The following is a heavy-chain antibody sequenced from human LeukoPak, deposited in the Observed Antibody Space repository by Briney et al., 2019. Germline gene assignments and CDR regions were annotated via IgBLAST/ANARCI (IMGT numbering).Heavy chain of an antibody. CDR1: GFTFSSYW. J-gene: IGHJ4*01. CDR3: VKDGGGSYSTTYDY. Sequence: GGSLRLSCAASGFTFSSYWMNWVRQAPGKGLVWVARIKPDGSSISSADSVQGRFTISRDNAKNTMYLQMNSLRVEDTAMYHRVKDGGGSYSTTYDYWGHGNLVTVSS. CDR2: IKPDGSSI. V-gene: IGHV3-74*01. D-gene: IGHD3-10*01.